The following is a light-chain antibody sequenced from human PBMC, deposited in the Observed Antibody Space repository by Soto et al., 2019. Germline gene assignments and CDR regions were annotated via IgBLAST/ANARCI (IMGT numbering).Light chain of an antibody. CDR2: KAS. Sequence: DIQMTQSPSTLSGSVGDRVTITCRASQTISSWLAWYQQKPGKAPKLLIYKASTLQSGAPPRFSGSGSGTDFTLAISSLQPEDSATYYCLQDINYPWTFGQGTKVDIK. J-gene: IGKJ1*01. V-gene: IGKV1-5*03. CDR1: QTISSW. CDR3: LQDINYPWT.